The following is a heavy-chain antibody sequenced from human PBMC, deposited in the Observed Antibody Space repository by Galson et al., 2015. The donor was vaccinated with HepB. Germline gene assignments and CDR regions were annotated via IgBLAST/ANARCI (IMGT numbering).Heavy chain of an antibody. CDR1: GFTFSTYA. CDR2: ISYDGTNK. V-gene: IGHV3-30-3*01. D-gene: IGHD5-24*01. CDR3: ARAHSPPVATNLVVGYFDY. Sequence: LRLSCAASGFTFSTYAMNWVRQAPGKGLEWVAVISYDGTNKYYADSVKGRFTISRGNSKNTLYLQMNSLRVEDTAVYYCARAHSPPVATNLVVGYFDYWGQGTLVTVAA. J-gene: IGHJ4*02.